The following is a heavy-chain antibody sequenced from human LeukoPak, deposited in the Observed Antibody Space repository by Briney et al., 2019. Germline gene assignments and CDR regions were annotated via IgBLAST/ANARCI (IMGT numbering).Heavy chain of an antibody. CDR2: ISAYNGNT. CDR3: ASSLRLGELSFSLFDY. V-gene: IGHV1-18*01. D-gene: IGHD3-16*02. J-gene: IGHJ4*02. CDR1: GCTFTSYG. Sequence: ASVKVSCKASGCTFTSYGISWVRQAPGQGLEWMGWISAYNGNTNYAQKLQGRVAMTTDTSTSTAYMELRSLRSDDTAVYYCASSLRLGELSFSLFDYWGQGTLVTVSS.